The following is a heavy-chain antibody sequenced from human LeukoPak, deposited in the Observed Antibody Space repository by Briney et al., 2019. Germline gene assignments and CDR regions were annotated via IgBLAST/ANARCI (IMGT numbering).Heavy chain of an antibody. J-gene: IGHJ4*02. CDR2: IKSNTDGGTT. D-gene: IGHD3-10*01. CDR1: GFTFTNAW. Sequence: GGSPRLSCAASGFTFTNAWMTWVRQAPGEGLGWVGRIKSNTDGGTTDYAAAVKGRFTISRDDSKNTLNLQMNSLKTEDTAVYYCTTFYYYGSGSYLGYWGQGTLVTVSS. V-gene: IGHV3-15*01. CDR3: TTFYYYGSGSYLGY.